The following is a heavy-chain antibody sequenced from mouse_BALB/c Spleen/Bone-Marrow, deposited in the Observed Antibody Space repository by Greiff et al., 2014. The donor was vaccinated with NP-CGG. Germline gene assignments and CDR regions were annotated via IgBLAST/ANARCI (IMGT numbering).Heavy chain of an antibody. CDR1: GFTFSSFV. V-gene: IGHV5-6-5*01. CDR2: ISSGGSM. J-gene: IGHJ2*01. Sequence: DVHLVESGGGLVQPGGSLKLSCAASGFTFSSFVMSWVRQTPEKRLEWVASISSGGSMYYSDSVKGRFIISRDNARNILYLQMSSLRSEDTAMYYCARDYYGSSHFDYWGQGSTLTVSS. CDR3: ARDYYGSSHFDY. D-gene: IGHD1-1*01.